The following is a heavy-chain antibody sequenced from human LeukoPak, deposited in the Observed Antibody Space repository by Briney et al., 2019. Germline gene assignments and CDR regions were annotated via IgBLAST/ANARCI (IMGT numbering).Heavy chain of an antibody. V-gene: IGHV4-4*02. J-gene: IGHJ5*02. CDR1: GGSISSNNW. Sequence: SETLSLTCAVSGGSISSNNWWSWVRQPPGKGLEWIGSIYYSGSTYYNPSLKSRVTISVDTSKNQFSLKLSSVTAADTAVYYCARGRYYGSGLNWFDPWGQGTLVTVSS. D-gene: IGHD3-10*01. CDR2: IYYSGST. CDR3: ARGRYYGSGLNWFDP.